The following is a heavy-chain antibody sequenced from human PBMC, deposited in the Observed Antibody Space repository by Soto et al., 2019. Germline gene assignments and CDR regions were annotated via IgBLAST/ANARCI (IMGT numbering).Heavy chain of an antibody. CDR3: ERPRYYYGMDV. Sequence: ESLKISCQCSGYSFTSYWISWVRQMPGKGLEWMGRIDPSDSYTNYSPSFQRHATISADKSINTAYLQETSLKASDIAMYYCERPRYYYGMDVWGQGTTVTVSS. CDR1: GYSFTSYW. CDR2: IDPSDSYT. J-gene: IGHJ6*02. V-gene: IGHV5-10-1*01.